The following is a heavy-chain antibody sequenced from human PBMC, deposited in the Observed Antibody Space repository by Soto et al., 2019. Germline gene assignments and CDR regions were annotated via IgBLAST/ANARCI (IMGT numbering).Heavy chain of an antibody. CDR1: GGPFSGYY. Sequence: QVPLQQGGAGLLKPSETMSLTCAVYGGPFSGYYWSWIRQSAGKGLEWIGEINHRGRTNYNPSLNSRVTISVDASKKQFSLKLSSVTAADTAVYYCARDGGSGAFLDSWCQGTMVAVSS. J-gene: IGHJ3*02. CDR3: ARDGGSGAFLDS. D-gene: IGHD2-15*01. V-gene: IGHV4-34*01. CDR2: INHRGRT.